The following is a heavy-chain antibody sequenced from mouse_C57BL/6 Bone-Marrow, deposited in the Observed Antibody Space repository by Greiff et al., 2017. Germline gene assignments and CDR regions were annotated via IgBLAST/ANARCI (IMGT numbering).Heavy chain of an antibody. V-gene: IGHV5-2*01. CDR3: ARQLRLRAYFDY. CDR2: INSDGGST. J-gene: IGHJ2*01. CDR1: EYEFPSYD. Sequence: EVQLVESGGGLVQPGESLKLSCESNEYEFPSYDMSWVRQTPEKRLELVAAINSDGGSTYYPDTMESRFILSIDNSKNTLYLQMGRLRSENTALYYCARQLRLRAYFDYWGQGTTLTVSS. D-gene: IGHD3-2*02.